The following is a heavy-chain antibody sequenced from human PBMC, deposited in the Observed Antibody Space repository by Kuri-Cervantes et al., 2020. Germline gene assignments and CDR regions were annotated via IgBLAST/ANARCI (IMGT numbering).Heavy chain of an antibody. CDR1: GYSISSGYY. CDR3: AREKHSSGFDY. V-gene: IGHV4-38-2*02. J-gene: IGHJ4*02. D-gene: IGHD6-19*01. Sequence: GSLRLSCTVSGYSISSGYYWGWIRQPPGKGLEWIGSIYHSGSTYYNPSLKSRVTISVDKSKNQFSLKLSSVTAADTAVYYCAREKHSSGFDYWGQGTLVTVSS. CDR2: IYHSGST.